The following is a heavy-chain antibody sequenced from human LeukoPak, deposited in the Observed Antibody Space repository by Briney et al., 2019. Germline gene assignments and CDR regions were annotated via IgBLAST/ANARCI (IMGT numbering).Heavy chain of an antibody. D-gene: IGHD2-2*01. CDR1: GFTFSSYG. J-gene: IGHJ2*01. CDR3: AKQSFCSSMSCSGWDWYFDL. CDR2: IRYDGSNK. Sequence: PGGSLRLSCAASGFTFSSYGMHWVRQAPGKGLEWVAFIRYDGSNKYYADSVKGRFTISRDNSKNTLYLQMNSLRAEDTAVYYCAKQSFCSSMSCSGWDWYFDLWGRGTLVTVSS. V-gene: IGHV3-30*02.